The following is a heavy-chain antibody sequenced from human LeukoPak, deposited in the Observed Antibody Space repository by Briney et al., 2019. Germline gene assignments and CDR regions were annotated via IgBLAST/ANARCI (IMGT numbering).Heavy chain of an antibody. CDR1: GYTFTSYG. Sequence: GASVKVSCKASGYTFTSYGISWVRQAPGQGLEWMGWISAYNGNTNYAQKLQGRVTMTTDTSTSTAYMELRSLRSDDTAVYYCAREGYYGSGSYYMRGIDYWGQGTLVTVSS. D-gene: IGHD3-10*01. V-gene: IGHV1-18*01. CDR3: AREGYYGSGSYYMRGIDY. CDR2: ISAYNGNT. J-gene: IGHJ4*02.